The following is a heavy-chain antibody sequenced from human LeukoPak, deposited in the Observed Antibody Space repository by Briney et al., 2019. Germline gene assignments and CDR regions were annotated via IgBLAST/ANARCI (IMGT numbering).Heavy chain of an antibody. Sequence: PSETLSLTCTVSGGSISSYYRSWIRQPPGKGLEWVGYIYYSGSTNYNPSLTSRVTISVDTSKNQFSLKLSSVTAADTAVYYCAREPSYGSGSSYSNAFDIWGQGTMVTVSS. D-gene: IGHD3-10*01. CDR2: IYYSGST. CDR3: AREPSYGSGSSYSNAFDI. V-gene: IGHV4-59*01. J-gene: IGHJ3*02. CDR1: GGSISSYY.